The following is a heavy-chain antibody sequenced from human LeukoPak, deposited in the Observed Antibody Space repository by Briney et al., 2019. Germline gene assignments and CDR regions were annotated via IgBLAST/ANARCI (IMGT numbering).Heavy chain of an antibody. J-gene: IGHJ4*02. V-gene: IGHV1-3*01. CDR1: GYTFTSYA. CDR2: INAGNGNT. D-gene: IGHD1-26*01. CDR3: ARQGGGPYSGSPFDY. Sequence: ASVKVSCKASGYTFTSYAMHWVRQAPGQRLEWMGWINAGNGNTKYSQKFQGSVTITRDTSASTAYMELSSLRSEDTAVYYCARQGGGPYSGSPFDYWGQGTLVTVSS.